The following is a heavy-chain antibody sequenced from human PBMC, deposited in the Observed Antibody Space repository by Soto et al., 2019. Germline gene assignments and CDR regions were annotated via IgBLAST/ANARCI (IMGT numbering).Heavy chain of an antibody. D-gene: IGHD3-3*01. Sequence: QVQLVESGGGVVQPGRSLRLSCAASGFTFSSYGMHWVRQAPGKGLEWVAVISYDGSNKYYADSVKGRFTISRDNSKNTLYLQMNSLRAEDTAVYYCAKDRAGVVPTYGMDVWGQGTTVTVSS. V-gene: IGHV3-30*18. CDR3: AKDRAGVVPTYGMDV. CDR1: GFTFSSYG. CDR2: ISYDGSNK. J-gene: IGHJ6*02.